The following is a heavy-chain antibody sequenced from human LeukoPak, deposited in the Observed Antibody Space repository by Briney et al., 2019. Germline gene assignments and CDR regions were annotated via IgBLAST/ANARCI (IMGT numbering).Heavy chain of an antibody. V-gene: IGHV4-59*11. CDR1: GGSLSGHY. J-gene: IGHJ3*01. Sequence: SETLSLTCTVSGGSLSGHYWSWIRQPTGKKLEWIGYVSYTGRTKDNPSLQSRVTISIDTSKSQFSLKLTSVTSADTAVYSCARLLDNDISGDPDTFDVWGQGTTVIVSS. CDR3: ARLLDNDISGDPDTFDV. CDR2: VSYTGRT. D-gene: IGHD3-22*01.